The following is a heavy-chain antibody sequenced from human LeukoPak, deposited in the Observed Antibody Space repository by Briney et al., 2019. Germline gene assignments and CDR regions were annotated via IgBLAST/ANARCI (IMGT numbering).Heavy chain of an antibody. J-gene: IGHJ5*02. Sequence: PGGSLRLSCAASGFTVTSNYMSWVRQAPGKGLEWVSVIYSGGSTYYADSVKGRFTISRDNSNNTLYLQMNSLRAEDTAVYYRAYGPSFDPWGQGTLVTVSS. V-gene: IGHV3-53*01. CDR3: AYGPSFDP. D-gene: IGHD3-10*01. CDR2: IYSGGST. CDR1: GFTVTSNY.